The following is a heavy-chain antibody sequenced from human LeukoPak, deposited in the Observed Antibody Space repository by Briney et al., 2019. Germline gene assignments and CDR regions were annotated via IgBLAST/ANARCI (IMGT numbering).Heavy chain of an antibody. J-gene: IGHJ5*02. Sequence: SVKVSCKASGGTFSSYAISWVRQAPGQGLEWMGRIIPILGIANYAQKFQGRVTITADKSTSTAYMELSSLRSEDTAVYYCARGDLAAASPFDPWGQGTLVTVSS. CDR2: IIPILGIA. CDR3: ARGDLAAASPFDP. CDR1: GGTFSSYA. V-gene: IGHV1-69*04. D-gene: IGHD6-13*01.